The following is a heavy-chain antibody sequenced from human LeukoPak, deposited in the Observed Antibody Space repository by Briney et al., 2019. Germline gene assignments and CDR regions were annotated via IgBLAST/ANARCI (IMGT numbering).Heavy chain of an antibody. V-gene: IGHV4-39*07. CDR1: GASISSSYYY. CDR3: AREDSGYYASGNWFDP. CDR2: IYYSGST. Sequence: SETLSLTCSVSGASISSSYYYWGWIRQPPGKGLEWIGSIYYSGSTYYNPSLKSRVTMSVDTSKNQFSLKLSSVTAADTAIDSCAREDSGYYASGNWFDPWGQGTLVTVSS. D-gene: IGHD4-17*01. J-gene: IGHJ5*02.